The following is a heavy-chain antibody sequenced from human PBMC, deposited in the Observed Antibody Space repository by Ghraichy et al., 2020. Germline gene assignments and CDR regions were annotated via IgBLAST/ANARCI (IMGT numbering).Heavy chain of an antibody. CDR1: GGSFSGYY. V-gene: IGHV4-34*01. Sequence: GSLRLSCAVYGGSFSGYYWSWIRQPPGKGLEWIGEINHSGSTNYNPSLKSRVTISVDTSKNQFSLKLSSVTAADTAVYYCARGVGVWGSYWYYFDYWGQGTLVTVSS. J-gene: IGHJ4*02. D-gene: IGHD3-16*01. CDR3: ARGVGVWGSYWYYFDY. CDR2: INHSGST.